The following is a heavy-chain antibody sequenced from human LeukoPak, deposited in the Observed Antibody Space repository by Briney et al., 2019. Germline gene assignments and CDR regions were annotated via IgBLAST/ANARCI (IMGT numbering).Heavy chain of an antibody. CDR2: INHSGST. Sequence: SSETLSLTCAVYGGSFSGYYWSWIRQPPGKGLEWIGEINHSGSTNYNPSLKSRVTISVDTSKNQFSLKLSSVTAADTAVYYCARQSKLSGSYHIDYWGQGTLVTVSS. CDR3: ARQSKLSGSYHIDY. J-gene: IGHJ4*02. CDR1: GGSFSGYY. V-gene: IGHV4-34*01. D-gene: IGHD1-26*01.